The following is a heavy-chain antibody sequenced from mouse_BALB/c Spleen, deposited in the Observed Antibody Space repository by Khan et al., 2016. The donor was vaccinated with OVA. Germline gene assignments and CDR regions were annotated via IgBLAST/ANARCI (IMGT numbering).Heavy chain of an antibody. J-gene: IGHJ4*01. Sequence: QIQLVQSGPELKKPGETVKISCTASGYTFTIYGMNWVRQAPGKGLKWMGWINTYTGEPSYADDFKGRFAFSLDTSASTAFLQINNLKNEDTATYFCARVEYNGTMDYWGQGTSVTVSS. CDR3: ARVEYNGTMDY. CDR2: INTYTGEP. D-gene: IGHD6-1*01. CDR1: GYTFTIYG. V-gene: IGHV9-3-1*01.